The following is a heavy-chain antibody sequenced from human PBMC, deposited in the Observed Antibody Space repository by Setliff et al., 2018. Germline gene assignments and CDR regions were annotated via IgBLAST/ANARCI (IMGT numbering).Heavy chain of an antibody. D-gene: IGHD1-26*01. Sequence: PSETLSLTCGVSGFSIYSGYYWGWIRQPPGKGLEWIGSIYHSGSTRFNPSLKSRVTISVDTSKNQFSLKLSSVTAADTAVYFCARDNTIVGATDYWGQGTLVTVSS. CDR3: ARDNTIVGATDY. J-gene: IGHJ4*02. CDR1: GFSIYSGYY. V-gene: IGHV4-38-2*02. CDR2: IYHSGST.